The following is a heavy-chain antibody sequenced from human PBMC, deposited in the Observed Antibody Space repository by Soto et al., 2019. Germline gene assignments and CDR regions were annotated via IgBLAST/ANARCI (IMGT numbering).Heavy chain of an antibody. CDR1: GGSFSGYY. Sequence: SETLSLTCAVYGGSFSGYYWSWIRQPPGKGLEWIGEINHSGSTNYNPSLKSRVTISVDTSKNQFSLKLSSVTAADTAVYYCARGHDQRLGGWFDPWGQGTLVTVSS. CDR2: INHSGST. D-gene: IGHD3-16*01. V-gene: IGHV4-34*01. CDR3: ARGHDQRLGGWFDP. J-gene: IGHJ5*02.